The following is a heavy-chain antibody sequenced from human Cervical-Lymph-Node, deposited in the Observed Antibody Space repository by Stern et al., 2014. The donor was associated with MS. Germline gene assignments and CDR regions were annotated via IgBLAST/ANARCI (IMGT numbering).Heavy chain of an antibody. Sequence: VQLVESGPGLVKPSQTLSLTCTVSGGSISSGDYYWSWIRQPPGKGLEWIGYIHYSGSTYYNPSLKSRVTMSVDTSKNQFSLGLSSVTAADTAMYYCASGSPHYDPDVFDIWGQGTLVTVSS. CDR3: ASGSPHYDPDVFDI. CDR1: GGSISSGDYY. J-gene: IGHJ3*02. CDR2: IHYSGST. V-gene: IGHV4-30-4*01. D-gene: IGHD3-16*01.